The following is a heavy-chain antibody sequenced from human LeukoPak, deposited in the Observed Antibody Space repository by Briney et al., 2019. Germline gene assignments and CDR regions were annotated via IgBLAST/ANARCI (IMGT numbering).Heavy chain of an antibody. Sequence: SVKVSCKASGYTFTSYGISWVRQAPGQGLEWMGGIIPIFGTANYAQKFQGRVTMTRNTSISTAYMELSRLRSDDTAVYYCARDPSYWFDPWGQGTLVTVSS. CDR3: ARDPSYWFDP. CDR1: GYTFTSYG. CDR2: IIPIFGTA. V-gene: IGHV1-69*05. J-gene: IGHJ5*02.